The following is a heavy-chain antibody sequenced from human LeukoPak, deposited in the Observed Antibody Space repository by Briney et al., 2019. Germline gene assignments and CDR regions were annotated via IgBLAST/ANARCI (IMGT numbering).Heavy chain of an antibody. J-gene: IGHJ4*02. V-gene: IGHV1-46*01. CDR3: ARTTSYFDY. CDR2: INPSGGST. CDR1: GYIFTSYC. D-gene: IGHD4-17*01. Sequence: ASVRVSCKAAGYIFTSYCMNWVRQAPGQWLEWMGIINPSGGSTSYAQKFQGRVTMTRDTSTSTVYMELSSLRSEDTAVYYCARTTSYFDYWGQGTLVTVSS.